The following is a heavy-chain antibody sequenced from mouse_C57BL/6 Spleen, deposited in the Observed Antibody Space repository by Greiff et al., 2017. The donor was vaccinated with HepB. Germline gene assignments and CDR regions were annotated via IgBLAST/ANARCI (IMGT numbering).Heavy chain of an antibody. Sequence: VQLQQSGAELVMPGASVKLSCKASGYTFTSYWMHWVKQRPGQGLEWIGEIDPSDSYTNYNQKFKGKSTLTVDKSSSTAYMQLSSLTSEDSAVYYCARAGTTVAPYAMDYWGQGTSVTVPS. CDR2: IDPSDSYT. V-gene: IGHV1-69*01. CDR3: ARAGTTVAPYAMDY. D-gene: IGHD1-1*01. CDR1: GYTFTSYW. J-gene: IGHJ4*01.